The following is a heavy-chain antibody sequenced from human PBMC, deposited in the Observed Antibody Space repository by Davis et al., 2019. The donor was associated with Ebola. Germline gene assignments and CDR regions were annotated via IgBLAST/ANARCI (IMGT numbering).Heavy chain of an antibody. J-gene: IGHJ4*02. CDR3: ARHDYDFWSGYYLGY. D-gene: IGHD3-3*01. CDR1: GGSISSYY. Sequence: SETLSLTCAVYGGSISSYYWSWIRQPPGKGLEWIGYIYYSGSTNYNPSLKSRVTISVDTSKNQFSLKLSSVTAADTAVYYCARHDYDFWSGYYLGYWGQGTLVTVSS. CDR2: IYYSGST. V-gene: IGHV4-59*08.